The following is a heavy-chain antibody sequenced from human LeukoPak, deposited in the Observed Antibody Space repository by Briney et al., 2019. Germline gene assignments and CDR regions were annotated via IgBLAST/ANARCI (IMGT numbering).Heavy chain of an antibody. CDR3: ARGSLRFEDIVVVVAATHY. J-gene: IGHJ4*02. D-gene: IGHD2-15*01. CDR2: MNPNSGNT. V-gene: IGHV1-8*01. CDR1: GYTFTSYD. Sequence: GASVTVSFTASGYTFTSYDINWVRQAPGQGRERMGWMNPNSGNTGYAQKFQGRVTMTRNTSIYTAYMELSSLRSEDTAVYYCARGSLRFEDIVVVVAATHYWGQGTLVTVSS.